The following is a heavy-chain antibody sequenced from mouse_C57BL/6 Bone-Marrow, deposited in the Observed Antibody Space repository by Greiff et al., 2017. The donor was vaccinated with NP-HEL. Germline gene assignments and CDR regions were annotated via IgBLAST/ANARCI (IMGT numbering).Heavy chain of an antibody. J-gene: IGHJ4*01. CDR2: ISSGSSTI. CDR3: ASSLAVVAFYAMDY. V-gene: IGHV5-17*01. CDR1: GFTFSDYG. D-gene: IGHD1-1*01. Sequence: DVMLVESGGGLVKPGGSLKLSCAASGFTFSDYGMHWVRQAPEKGLEWVAYISSGSSTIYYADTVKGRFTLSRDNAKNTLFLQMISLRSEDTAMYYCASSLAVVAFYAMDYWGQGTSVTVSS.